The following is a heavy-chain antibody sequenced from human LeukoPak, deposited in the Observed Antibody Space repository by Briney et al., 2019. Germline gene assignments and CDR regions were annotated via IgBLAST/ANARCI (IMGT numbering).Heavy chain of an antibody. CDR1: GYTFTSYY. CDR3: ARVSSGLYYYDSSGYYFDY. D-gene: IGHD3-22*01. V-gene: IGHV1-46*01. J-gene: IGHJ4*02. Sequence: ASVKVSCKASGYTFTSYYMHWVRQAPGRGLEWMGIINPSGGSTSYAQKFQGRVTMTRDTSTSTVYMELSSLRSEDTAVYYCARVSSGLYYYDSSGYYFDYWGQGTLVTVSS. CDR2: INPSGGST.